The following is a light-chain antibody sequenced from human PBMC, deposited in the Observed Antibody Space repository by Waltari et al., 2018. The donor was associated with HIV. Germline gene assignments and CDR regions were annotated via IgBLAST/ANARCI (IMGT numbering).Light chain of an antibody. J-gene: IGKJ5*01. V-gene: IGKV1-33*01. CDR1: QDIRKS. Sequence: DIQMTKSPPSLSASVGDRVTSTCQANQDIRKSLNWFQQKPGKAPNLLIYDASTLATGVPSRFSGSGSGTDFTLSISSLQPEDAATYYCQQFDDVAITFGQGTRLDIK. CDR2: DAS. CDR3: QQFDDVAIT.